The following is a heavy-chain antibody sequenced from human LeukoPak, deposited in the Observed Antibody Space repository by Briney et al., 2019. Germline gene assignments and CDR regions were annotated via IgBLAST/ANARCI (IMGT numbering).Heavy chain of an antibody. Sequence: SEALSLTCTVSGGSISSSSYYWGWIRQPPGKGLEWIGYIYYSGSTNYNPSLKSRVTISVDTSKNQFSLKLSSVTAAGTAVYYCAREVVAAPGTVDYWGQGTLVTVSS. D-gene: IGHD6-13*01. CDR3: AREVVAAPGTVDY. CDR1: GGSISSSSYY. CDR2: IYYSGST. J-gene: IGHJ4*01. V-gene: IGHV4-61*01.